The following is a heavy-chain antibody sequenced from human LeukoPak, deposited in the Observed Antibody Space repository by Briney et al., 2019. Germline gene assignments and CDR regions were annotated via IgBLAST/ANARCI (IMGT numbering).Heavy chain of an antibody. CDR2: ISAYNGNT. D-gene: IGHD4-17*01. CDR3: ARDNHHGDKIDY. J-gene: IGHJ4*02. V-gene: IGHV1-18*01. CDR1: GGTFSSYA. Sequence: GASVKVSCKASGGTFSSYAISWVRQAPGQGLEWMGWISAYNGNTNYAQKLQGRVTMTTDTSTSTAYMELRSLRSDDTAVYYCARDNHHGDKIDYWGQGTLVTVSS.